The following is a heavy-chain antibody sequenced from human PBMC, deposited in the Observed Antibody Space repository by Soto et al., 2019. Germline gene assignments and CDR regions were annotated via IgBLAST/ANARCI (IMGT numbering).Heavy chain of an antibody. D-gene: IGHD4-17*01. V-gene: IGHV1-18*01. CDR1: GYTFTSYG. CDR2: ISAYNGNT. J-gene: IGHJ3*02. Sequence: ASVKVSCKASGYTFTSYGISWVRQAPGQGLEWMGWISAYNGNTNYAQKLQGRVTMTTDTSTSTAYMELRSLRSDDTAVYYCARTFLYGDYGSDAFDIWGQGTMLTVSS. CDR3: ARTFLYGDYGSDAFDI.